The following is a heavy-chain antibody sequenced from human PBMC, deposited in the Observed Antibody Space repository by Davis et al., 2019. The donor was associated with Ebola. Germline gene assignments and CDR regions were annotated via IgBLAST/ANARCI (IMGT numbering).Heavy chain of an antibody. CDR1: GGSISSGGYY. D-gene: IGHD6-13*01. CDR3: ARDGGIAAAGLDY. V-gene: IGHV4-31*03. CDR2: FYYSGST. J-gene: IGHJ4*02. Sequence: SETLSLTCTVSGGSISSGGYYWSWIRQPPGKGLEWIGYFYYSGSTYYNPSLKSRVTISVDTSKNQFSLKLSSVTDADTAVYYCARDGGIAAAGLDYWGQGTLVTVSS.